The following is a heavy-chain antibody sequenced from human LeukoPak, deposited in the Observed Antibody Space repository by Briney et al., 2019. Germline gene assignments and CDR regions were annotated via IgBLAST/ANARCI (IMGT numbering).Heavy chain of an antibody. V-gene: IGHV1-2*02. CDR1: GYTLTDLL. CDR2: VKPKSGGT. J-gene: IGHJ5*02. D-gene: IGHD3-10*01. CDR3: SRSFYGSGSYASSEP. Sequence: ASAKVSCKASGYTLTDLLIHWGRPAPRQRPKWMGWVKPKSGGTNFAQTFQGRVTLPRDTSIRTAYTALSWLRCHAPPLYYLSRSFYGSGSYASSEPWGQGTLVTVSS.